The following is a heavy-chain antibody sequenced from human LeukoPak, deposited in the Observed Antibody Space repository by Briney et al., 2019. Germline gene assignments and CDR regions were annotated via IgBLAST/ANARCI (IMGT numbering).Heavy chain of an antibody. CDR3: AGSRGVRGVIPFDY. CDR1: EYTFTGYY. D-gene: IGHD3-10*01. CDR2: INPNSGGT. J-gene: IGHJ4*02. Sequence: ASVKVSCTASEYTFTGYYIHWVRQAPGQGLEWMGWINPNSGGTNYAQKFQGRVTMTRDTSISTAYMELSRLRSDDTAVYYCAGSRGVRGVIPFDYWGQGTLVTVSS. V-gene: IGHV1-2*02.